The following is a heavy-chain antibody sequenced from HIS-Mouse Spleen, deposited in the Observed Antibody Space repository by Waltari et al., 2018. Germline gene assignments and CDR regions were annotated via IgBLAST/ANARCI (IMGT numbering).Heavy chain of an antibody. CDR3: AREIPYSSSWYDWYFDL. D-gene: IGHD6-13*01. J-gene: IGHJ2*01. CDR2: IYYSGST. V-gene: IGHV4-39*07. Sequence: QLQLQESGPGLVKPSETLSLTCTVSGGSIRSSSYYWGWIRRPPGKGLEWIGGIYYSGSTYYNPSLKSRVTISVDTSKNQFSLKLSYVTAADTAVYYCAREIPYSSSWYDWYFDLWGRGTLVTVSS. CDR1: GGSIRSSSYY.